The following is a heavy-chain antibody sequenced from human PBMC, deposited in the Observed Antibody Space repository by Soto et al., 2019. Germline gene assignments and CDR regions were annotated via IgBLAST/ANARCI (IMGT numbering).Heavy chain of an antibody. J-gene: IGHJ2*01. V-gene: IGHV3-73*02. CDR2: IRNRANNYAT. Sequence: EVQLVESGGGVVQPGESLKLSCAASGFSFSGSAMHWARQASGKGLEWLGRIRNRANNYATVYAASVRGRFTLSRDASKNTAQLQRKGLKIACPAMYFCTTLRGVDGGTGARYFDLWGRGTLVIVSS. CDR1: GFSFSGSA. D-gene: IGHD1-1*01. CDR3: TTLRGVDGGTGARYFDL.